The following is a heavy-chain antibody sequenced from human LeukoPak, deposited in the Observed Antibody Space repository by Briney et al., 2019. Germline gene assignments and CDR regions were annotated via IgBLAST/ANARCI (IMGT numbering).Heavy chain of an antibody. J-gene: IGHJ5*02. Sequence: PGGSLRLSCAASGFTFSSYAMSWVRQAPGKGLEWVSAISGSGGSTYYADSVKGRFTISRDNSKNTLYLQMNSLRAEDTAVYYCEKGDLWAVAGLTWFDPGGQRTLVTVSS. CDR1: GFTFSSYA. D-gene: IGHD6-19*01. CDR3: EKGDLWAVAGLTWFDP. V-gene: IGHV3-23*01. CDR2: ISGSGGST.